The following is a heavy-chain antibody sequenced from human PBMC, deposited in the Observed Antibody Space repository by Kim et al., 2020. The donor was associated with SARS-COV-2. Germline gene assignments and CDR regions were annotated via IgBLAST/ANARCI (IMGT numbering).Heavy chain of an antibody. CDR1: GGSISSYY. D-gene: IGHD6-13*01. Sequence: SETLSLTCTVSGGSISSYYWSWIRQPAGKGLEWIGRIYTSGSTNYNPSLKSRVTMSVDTSKNQFSLKLSSVTAAATAVYYCARDPGEQQLTYYYYYGMDVWGQGTTVTVSS. J-gene: IGHJ6*02. CDR3: ARDPGEQQLTYYYYYGMDV. CDR2: IYTSGST. V-gene: IGHV4-4*07.